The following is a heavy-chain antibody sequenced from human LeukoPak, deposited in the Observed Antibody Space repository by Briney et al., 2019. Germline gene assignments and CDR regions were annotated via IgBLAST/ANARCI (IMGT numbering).Heavy chain of an antibody. CDR2: IIPIFGTA. V-gene: IGHV1-69*05. CDR3: ASQDIVVVPAAIIWGYFQH. CDR1: GGTFSSYA. D-gene: IGHD2-2*02. Sequence: SVKVSCKASGGTFSSYAISWVRQAPGQGLEWMGGIIPIFGTANYAQKFQGRVTITTDESTSTAYMELSSLRSEDTAVYYCASQDIVVVPAAIIWGYFQHWGQGTLVAVSS. J-gene: IGHJ1*01.